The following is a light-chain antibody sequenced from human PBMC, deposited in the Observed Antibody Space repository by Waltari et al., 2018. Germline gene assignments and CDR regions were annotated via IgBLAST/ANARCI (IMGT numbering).Light chain of an antibody. J-gene: IGKJ1*01. CDR2: AVS. V-gene: IGKV3-15*01. CDR3: QLYNDWPRT. Sequence: EVVMTQSPATLSVSPGESATLSCRASQYVNIHLDWYQQKPGQAHRLLIYAVSTRATGVPARFSGSGSGTDFTLTISSLQSEDFAVYYCQLYNDWPRTFGLGTKVEIK. CDR1: QYVNIH.